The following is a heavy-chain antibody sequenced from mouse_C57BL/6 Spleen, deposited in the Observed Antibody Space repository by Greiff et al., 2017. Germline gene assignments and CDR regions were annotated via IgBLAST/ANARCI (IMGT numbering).Heavy chain of an antibody. Sequence: VQLQQSGAELMKPGASVKLSCKATGYTFTGYWIEWVKQRPGHGLEWIGEILPGSGSTNYNEKFKGKATFTADTSSNTAYMQLSSLTTEDSAIYYCARGGVYDGYYGAWFAYWGQGTLVTVSA. CDR3: ARGGVYDGYYGAWFAY. CDR1: GYTFTGYW. CDR2: ILPGSGST. J-gene: IGHJ3*01. V-gene: IGHV1-9*01. D-gene: IGHD2-3*01.